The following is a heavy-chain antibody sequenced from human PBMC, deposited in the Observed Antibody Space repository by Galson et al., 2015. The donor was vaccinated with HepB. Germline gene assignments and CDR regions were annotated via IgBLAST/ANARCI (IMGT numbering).Heavy chain of an antibody. CDR1: GFTFSSYW. CDR2: IKQDGSEK. CDR3: ARAPDGPDY. V-gene: IGHV3-7*04. J-gene: IGHJ4*02. Sequence: SLRLSCAASGFTFSSYWMTWVRQAPGKGLEWVANIKQDGSEKYYVNSVRGRFTISRDNAKNSLYLQMNSLRAEDTAVYYCARAPDGPDYWGQGTLVTVSS.